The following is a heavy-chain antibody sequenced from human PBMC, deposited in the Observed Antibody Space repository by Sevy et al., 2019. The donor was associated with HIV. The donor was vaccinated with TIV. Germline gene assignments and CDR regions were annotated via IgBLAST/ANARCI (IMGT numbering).Heavy chain of an antibody. J-gene: IGHJ5*02. D-gene: IGHD3-22*01. CDR3: AKGSMIVVVITIWFDP. CDR1: GFTFSSYA. CDR2: ISGSGGST. Sequence: GGSLRLSCAASGFTFSSYAMSWVRQAPGQGLEWVSAISGSGGSTYYADSVKGRFTISRDNSKNTLYLQMNSLRAEDTAVYYCAKGSMIVVVITIWFDPWGQGTLVTVSS. V-gene: IGHV3-23*01.